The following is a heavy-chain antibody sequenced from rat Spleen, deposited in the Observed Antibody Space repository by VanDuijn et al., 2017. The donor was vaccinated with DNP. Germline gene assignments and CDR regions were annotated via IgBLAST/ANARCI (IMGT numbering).Heavy chain of an antibody. CDR2: IRYDGGST. D-gene: IGHD1-12*03. Sequence: EVQLVESGGGLVQPGRSLKLSCAASGFTFSDYYMAWVRQAPTKGLEWVAYIRYDGGSTYHGDSVKGRFTISRDNAKSTLYLQMDSLRSEDTATYKIYHSDGYYHVGAMDAWGQGTSVTVSS. CDR1: GFTFSDYY. V-gene: IGHV5-20*01. J-gene: IGHJ4*01. CDR3: YHSDGYYHVGAMDA.